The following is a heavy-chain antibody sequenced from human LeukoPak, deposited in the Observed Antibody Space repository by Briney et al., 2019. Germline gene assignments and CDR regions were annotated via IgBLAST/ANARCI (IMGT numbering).Heavy chain of an antibody. D-gene: IGHD2-2*01. CDR1: GFTFSSYW. V-gene: IGHV3-74*01. CDR2: INSDGSST. Sequence: GGSLRLSCAASGFTFSSYWMHWVRQAPGKGLVWVSRINSDGSSTSYADSVKSRFTIPRDNAKNTLYLQMNSLRAEVTAVYYCARARPPCSSTSCYALVVGFDYWGQGTLVTVSS. CDR3: ARARPPCSSTSCYALVVGFDY. J-gene: IGHJ4*02.